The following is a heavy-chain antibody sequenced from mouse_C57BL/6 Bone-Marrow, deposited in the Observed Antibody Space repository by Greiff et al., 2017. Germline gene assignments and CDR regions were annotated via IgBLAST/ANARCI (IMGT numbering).Heavy chain of an antibody. D-gene: IGHD1-1*01. J-gene: IGHJ2*01. CDR1: GYAFSSSW. CDR2: IYPGDGDT. CDR3: ASTVVDPYYFDY. V-gene: IGHV1-82*01. Sequence: VQLQQSGPELVKPGASVKISCKASGYAFSSSWMNWVKQRPGKGLEWIGRIYPGDGDTNYNGKFKGKATLTADKSSSTAYMQLSSLTSEDSAVXFCASTVVDPYYFDYWGQGTTLTVSS.